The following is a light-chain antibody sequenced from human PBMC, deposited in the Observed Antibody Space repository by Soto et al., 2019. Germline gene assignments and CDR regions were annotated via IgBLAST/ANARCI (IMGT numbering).Light chain of an antibody. CDR3: QHYDTSLT. Sequence: EIVLTQSPGTLSLSPGERATLSCRASQSVSRGNFSWYQQKPGQAPRLLIYGASSRGTGIPDRFSGAGSGTDFTLSINRLEPEYFAVYYCQHYDTSLTFGGGTKVEL. J-gene: IGKJ4*01. CDR2: GAS. V-gene: IGKV3-20*01. CDR1: QSVSRGN.